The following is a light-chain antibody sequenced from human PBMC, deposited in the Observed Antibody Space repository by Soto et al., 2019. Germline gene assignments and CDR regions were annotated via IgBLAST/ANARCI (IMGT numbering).Light chain of an antibody. CDR1: SSDVGGYNY. Sequence: QSALTQPASVSGSPGQSITISCTGTSSDVGGYNYVSWYQQHPGKAPKLMIYEVNNRPSGVSNRFSGSKSGNTASLTISGLQAEDEADYYCSSYISSSTPFVFGTATKLTVL. V-gene: IGLV2-14*01. CDR3: SSYISSSTPFV. CDR2: EVN. J-gene: IGLJ1*01.